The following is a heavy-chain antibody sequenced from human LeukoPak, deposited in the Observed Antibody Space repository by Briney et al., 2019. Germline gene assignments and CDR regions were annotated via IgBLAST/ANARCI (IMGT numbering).Heavy chain of an antibody. V-gene: IGHV1-18*01. CDR2: ISAYNGNT. CDR1: GYTFTSYG. CDR3: AIHHTIFGVVGYMDV. J-gene: IGHJ6*03. Sequence: ASVKVSCKASGYTFTSYGISWVRQAPGQGLEWMGWISAYNGNTNYAQKLQGRVTMTTDTSTSTAYMELRSLRSDDTAVYYCAIHHTIFGVVGYMDVWGKGTTVTVSS. D-gene: IGHD3-3*01.